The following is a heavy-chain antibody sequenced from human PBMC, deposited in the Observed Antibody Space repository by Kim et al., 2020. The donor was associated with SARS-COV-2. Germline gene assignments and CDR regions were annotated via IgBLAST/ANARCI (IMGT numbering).Heavy chain of an antibody. CDR2: ISGSGGST. Sequence: GGSLRLSCAASGFTFSSYAMSWVRQAPGKGLEWVSAISGSGGSTYYADSVKGRFTISRDNSKNTLYLQMNSLRAEDTAVYYCAKKVPAARMWGGYGMDVWGQRTTGTVSS. J-gene: IGHJ6*02. V-gene: IGHV3-23*01. CDR3: AKKVPAARMWGGYGMDV. D-gene: IGHD2-2*01. CDR1: GFTFSSYA.